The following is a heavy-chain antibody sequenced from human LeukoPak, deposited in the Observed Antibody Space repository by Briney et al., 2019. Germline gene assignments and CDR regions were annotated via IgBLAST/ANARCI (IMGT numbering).Heavy chain of an antibody. Sequence: PSETLSLTCTVSGGSITSFSWTWMRQSPGRGLEWIGYISNSGNTLYNPSLKSRVSMPLETSKNQFSLKLSSVTAADTAVYYCARQEGVDTCTWCGYSDYWGQGTLATVSS. D-gene: IGHD3-3*01. CDR3: ARQEGVDTCTWCGYSDY. CDR1: GGSITSFS. CDR2: ISNSGNT. J-gene: IGHJ4*02. V-gene: IGHV4-59*08.